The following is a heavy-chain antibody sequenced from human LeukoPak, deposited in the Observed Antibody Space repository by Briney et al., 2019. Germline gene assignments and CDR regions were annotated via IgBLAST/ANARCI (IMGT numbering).Heavy chain of an antibody. V-gene: IGHV1-24*01. Sequence: ASVKVSCKVSGYTLTDLSIHWVRQAPGKGLEWMGGFDPEDGEAIYAQEFQGRVTMTEDTSTDTAYMELSSLRSEDTAVYYCATRSSGWYLGLWGRGTLVTVSS. J-gene: IGHJ2*01. CDR2: FDPEDGEA. D-gene: IGHD6-19*01. CDR1: GYTLTDLS. CDR3: ATRSSGWYLGL.